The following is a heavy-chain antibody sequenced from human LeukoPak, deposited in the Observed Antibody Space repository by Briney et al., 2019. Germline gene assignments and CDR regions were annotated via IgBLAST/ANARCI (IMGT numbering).Heavy chain of an antibody. V-gene: IGHV3-9*01. CDR3: ARGRALDY. CDR2: ITWNSGGI. J-gene: IGHJ4*02. CDR1: GFTFDNYD. Sequence: GGSLRLSCAASGFTFDNYDMHWVRQAPGKGLEWVSGITWNSGGIGYADSVKGRFTISKDNSKNTLYLQMNSLRAEDTAVYYCARGRALDYWGQGTLVTVSS.